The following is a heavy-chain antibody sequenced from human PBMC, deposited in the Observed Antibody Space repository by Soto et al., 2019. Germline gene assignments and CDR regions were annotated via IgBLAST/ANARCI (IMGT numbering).Heavy chain of an antibody. CDR2: ISGSGGST. J-gene: IGHJ3*02. CDR1: GFTFSSYA. V-gene: IGHV3-23*01. D-gene: IGHD3-10*01. Sequence: GGSLRLSCAASGFTFSSYAMSWVRQAPGKGLEWVSAISGSGGSTYYADSVKGRFTISRDNSKNTLYLQMNSLRAEDTAVYYCAKVHYGSGSYSISSDAFDIWGQGTMVTVSS. CDR3: AKVHYGSGSYSISSDAFDI.